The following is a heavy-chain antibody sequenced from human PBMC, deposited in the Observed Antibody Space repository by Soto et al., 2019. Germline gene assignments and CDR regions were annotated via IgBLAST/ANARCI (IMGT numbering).Heavy chain of an antibody. CDR2: IIPFIRAS. D-gene: IGHD3-10*01. V-gene: IGHV1-69*13. J-gene: IGHJ6*02. Sequence: ASVKVSCKTSGDTFGSYAISWVRQAPGQGLEWMGGIIPFIRASNYAQKFQGRVTITADESTTTVHMDLSSLRFEDTAVYHCARNLRYFGSGSFFRGMDVWGQGTTVTVSS. CDR1: GDTFGSYA. CDR3: ARNLRYFGSGSFFRGMDV.